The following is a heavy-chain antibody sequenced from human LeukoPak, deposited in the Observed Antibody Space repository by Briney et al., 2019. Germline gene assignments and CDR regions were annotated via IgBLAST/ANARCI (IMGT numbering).Heavy chain of an antibody. CDR2: ISSSNTNT. CDR1: GFTFSDYY. D-gene: IGHD3-22*01. CDR3: ARGGAYDSSGYGSFDY. J-gene: IGHJ4*02. V-gene: IGHV3-11*06. Sequence: GRSLRLSCAASGFTFSDYYMSWIRQAPGKGLKWVSYISSSNTNTDYADSVKGRFTISRDNAKNSLYLQMNSLRAEDTAVYYCARGGAYDSSGYGSFDYWGQGTLVTVSS.